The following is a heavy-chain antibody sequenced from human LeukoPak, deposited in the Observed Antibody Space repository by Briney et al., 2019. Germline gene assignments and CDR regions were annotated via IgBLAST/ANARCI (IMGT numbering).Heavy chain of an antibody. CDR1: GGTFRSYA. CDR2: IIPILCIP. Sequence: SVKVSCKASGGTFRSYALSGVRQAPGRGLACMGRIIPILCIPNYAQKFQGRVTITADKSTTTAYMELSSLRSEDTAVYYCATEAIVVVTARDYWYFDLWGRGALVSVSS. D-gene: IGHD2-21*02. V-gene: IGHV1-69*04. J-gene: IGHJ2*01. CDR3: ATEAIVVVTARDYWYFDL.